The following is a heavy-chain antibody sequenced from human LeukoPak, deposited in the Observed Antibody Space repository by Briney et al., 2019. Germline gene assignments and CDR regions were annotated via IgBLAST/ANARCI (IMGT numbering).Heavy chain of an antibody. CDR2: ISDGSSTI. CDR3: ARETVGLDY. V-gene: IGHV3-48*02. D-gene: IGHD4-23*01. J-gene: IGHJ4*02. Sequence: GGSLRLCCAASGFTFSSYAMTWVRQAPGKGLEWVSYISDGSSTIYYADSVRGRFTISRDNAKNSLYLQINSLRDEDTAVYYCARETVGLDYWGQGTLVTVSS. CDR1: GFTFSSYA.